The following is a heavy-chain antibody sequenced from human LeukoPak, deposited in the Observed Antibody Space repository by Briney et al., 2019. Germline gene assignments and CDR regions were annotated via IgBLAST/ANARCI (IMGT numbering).Heavy chain of an antibody. D-gene: IGHD3-10*01. J-gene: IGHJ4*02. V-gene: IGHV1-46*01. CDR2: INPSGDST. Sequence: ASVKVSCKAFGFTFTSYYIHWVRQAPGQGLEWMGIINPSGDSTTYAQKFQGRVTMTRDMSTSTVYMELSSLTFEDTAVYYCARAYYFGSGSSDYWGQGTLVTVSS. CDR1: GFTFTSYY. CDR3: ARAYYFGSGSSDY.